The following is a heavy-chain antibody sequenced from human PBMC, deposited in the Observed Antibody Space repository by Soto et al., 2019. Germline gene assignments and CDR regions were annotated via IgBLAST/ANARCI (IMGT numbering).Heavy chain of an antibody. J-gene: IGHJ4*02. V-gene: IGHV3-23*01. Sequence: GGSLRLSCAASGFAFSNCAMTWVRQAPGKGLEWVSALSGSAHVTYYADSVKGRFTISRDNSKNTLYLEMNSLRADDTAVYYCAKDPADFWGDHTWGYIDSWGQGTLVTVSS. CDR1: GFAFSNCA. CDR3: AKDPADFWGDHTWGYIDS. D-gene: IGHD3-3*01. CDR2: LSGSAHVT.